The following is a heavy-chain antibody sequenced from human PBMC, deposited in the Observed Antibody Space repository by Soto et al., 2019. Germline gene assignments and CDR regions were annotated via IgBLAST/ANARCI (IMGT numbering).Heavy chain of an antibody. J-gene: IGHJ4*02. Sequence: SETLSLTCAVYGGSFSGYYWSWSRQPPGKGLEWIGEINHSGSTNYNPSLKSRVTISVDTSKNQFSLKLSSVTAADTAVYYCARAGIAAFLDYWGQGTLVTVSS. CDR3: ARAGIAAFLDY. CDR1: GGSFSGYY. CDR2: INHSGST. V-gene: IGHV4-34*01. D-gene: IGHD6-13*01.